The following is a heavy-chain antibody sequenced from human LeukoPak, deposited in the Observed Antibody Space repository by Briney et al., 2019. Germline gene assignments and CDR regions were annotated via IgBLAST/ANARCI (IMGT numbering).Heavy chain of an antibody. V-gene: IGHV4-59*08. CDR1: GGSISSYY. D-gene: IGHD1-1*01. J-gene: IGHJ4*02. CDR3: ARHAQRKFFDY. Sequence: SETLSLTCTVPGGSISSYYWTWIRQPPGKALEWIGTIYHSGSTDDNPSLKSRVTMSVDTSKNQFSLKLTSVTAADTAVYYCARHAQRKFFDYWGQGTLVTVSS. CDR2: IYHSGST.